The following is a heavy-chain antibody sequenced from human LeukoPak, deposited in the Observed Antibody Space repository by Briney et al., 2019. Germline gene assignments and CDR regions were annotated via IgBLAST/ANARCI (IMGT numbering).Heavy chain of an antibody. CDR3: AREAAGYSSGWPDY. Sequence: GGSLRLSCAASGFTFSSYEMNRVRQAPGKGLEWVSYISSSGTTIYYADSVNGRFTISRDNAKNALYLQMNSLRAEDTAVYYCAREAAGYSSGWPDYWGQGTLVTVSS. CDR1: GFTFSSYE. D-gene: IGHD6-19*01. J-gene: IGHJ4*02. CDR2: ISSSGTTI. V-gene: IGHV3-48*03.